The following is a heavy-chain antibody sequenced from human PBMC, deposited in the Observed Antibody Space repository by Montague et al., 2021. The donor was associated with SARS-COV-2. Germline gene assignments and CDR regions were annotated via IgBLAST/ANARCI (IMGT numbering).Heavy chain of an antibody. CDR2: ISDSGST. D-gene: IGHD5-24*01. CDR3: AREDRWNWFDP. V-gene: IGHV4-59*01. J-gene: IGHJ5*02. CDR1: GGSISSFY. Sequence: SETLSLTCTVSGGSISSFYWSWFRQPPGKGLEWIGYISDSGSTNYNPSLKSRVTISVDTSKNQFSLKLNSMTAADTAVYYCAREDRWNWFDPWGQGTLVIVSS.